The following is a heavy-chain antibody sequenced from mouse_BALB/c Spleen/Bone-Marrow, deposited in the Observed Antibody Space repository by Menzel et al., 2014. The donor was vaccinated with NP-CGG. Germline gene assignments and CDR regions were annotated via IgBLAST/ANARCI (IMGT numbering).Heavy chain of an antibody. CDR3: AKNQEAFDY. V-gene: IGHV5-6-3*01. J-gene: IGHJ2*01. CDR1: GFTFSNYG. Sequence: VHVKQSGGGLVQPGGSLKLSCAASGFTFSNYGMSWVRQTPDKRLELVATINSNGGITYYPDGVKGRFTIPRDNAKNTLYLQMSSLKSEDTAMYYCAKNQEAFDYWGQGTTLTVSS. CDR2: INSNGGIT. D-gene: IGHD3-2*02.